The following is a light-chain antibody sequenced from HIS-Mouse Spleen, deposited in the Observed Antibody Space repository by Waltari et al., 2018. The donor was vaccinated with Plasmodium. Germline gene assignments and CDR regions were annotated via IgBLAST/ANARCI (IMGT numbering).Light chain of an antibody. Sequence: QSALTQPASVSGSPGQSITISCTGTSSDVGSYNLVSWYQQHPGKAPKLMIYEGSKRPSGFSYRFSGTKSGNTASLTSSWRQAEDEADYYCCSYAGSSTFVFGGGTKLTVL. CDR2: EGS. V-gene: IGLV2-23*03. CDR1: SSDVGSYNL. CDR3: CSYAGSSTFV. J-gene: IGLJ3*02.